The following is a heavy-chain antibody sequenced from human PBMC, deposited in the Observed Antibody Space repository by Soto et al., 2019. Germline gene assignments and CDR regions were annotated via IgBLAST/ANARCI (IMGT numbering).Heavy chain of an antibody. V-gene: IGHV3-11*05. CDR3: ARADHYDTSGYWK. Sequence: QVQLVESGGGLVKPGGSLRLSCAASGFTFSDYYMSWIRQAPGKGLEWVSYITSSSSYTIYADSVRGRFTISRDNAKNSLFLQMKSVRAEETAVYYCARADHYDTSGYWKWGQGTLVTVSS. D-gene: IGHD3-22*01. J-gene: IGHJ4*02. CDR2: ITSSSSYT. CDR1: GFTFSDYY.